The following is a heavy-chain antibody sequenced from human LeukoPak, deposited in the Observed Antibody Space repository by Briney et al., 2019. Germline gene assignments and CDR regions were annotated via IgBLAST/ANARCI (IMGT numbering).Heavy chain of an antibody. V-gene: IGHV3-64*01. D-gene: IGHD3-10*01. Sequence: GGSLRLSCAASGFTFSTYAMHWVRQAPGKGLEYVSAIKKNGGGTYYASSVQGRFTVSRDNSRSPLYLQMDSLSPDDMAIYYCARVQSTVRGIQGPFDLWGQGTLVTVS. J-gene: IGHJ4*02. CDR1: GFTFSTYA. CDR3: ARVQSTVRGIQGPFDL. CDR2: IKKNGGGT.